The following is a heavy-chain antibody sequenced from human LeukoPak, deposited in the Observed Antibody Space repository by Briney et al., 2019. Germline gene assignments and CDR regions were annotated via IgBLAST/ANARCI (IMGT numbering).Heavy chain of an antibody. CDR1: GFTFSSYE. V-gene: IGHV3-48*03. D-gene: IGHD3-10*02. CDR2: ISSSGSTI. Sequence: GGSLRLSCAASGFTFSSYEMNWVRQAPGKGLEWVSYISSSGSTIYYADSVKGRFTISRGNAKNSLYLQMNSLRAEDTAVYYCAELGITMIGGVWGKGTTVTVSS. CDR3: AELGITMIGGV. J-gene: IGHJ6*04.